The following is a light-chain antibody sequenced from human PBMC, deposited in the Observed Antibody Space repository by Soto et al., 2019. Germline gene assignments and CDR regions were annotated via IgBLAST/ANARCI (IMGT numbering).Light chain of an antibody. CDR3: QQFDNLPFT. J-gene: IGKJ3*01. V-gene: IGKV1-33*01. CDR1: QDISDY. CDR2: DSM. Sequence: DIQMTQSPSFLSASVGDRVTITCQASQDISDYLNWYQQKPGQAPKLLIHDSMNRETGVPSRFSGSGSGANFIFTITSLHPEDIATYFCQQFDNLPFTFGPGTTVDLK.